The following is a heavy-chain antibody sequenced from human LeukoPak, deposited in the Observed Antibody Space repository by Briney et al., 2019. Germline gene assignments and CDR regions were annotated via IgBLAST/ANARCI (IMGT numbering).Heavy chain of an antibody. CDR2: IYHSGST. CDR3: AGRGSSGWSDDYGMDV. D-gene: IGHD6-19*01. V-gene: IGHV4-4*02. CDR1: GGSISSSNW. J-gene: IGHJ6*04. Sequence: SEALSLTCAASGGSISSSNWWSWVRQPPGKGLEWIGEIYHSGSTNYKPSLKSRVTISVDKSKNKFSLKLNSVTAADTAVYYCAGRGSSGWSDDYGMDVWGKGTTVTVSS.